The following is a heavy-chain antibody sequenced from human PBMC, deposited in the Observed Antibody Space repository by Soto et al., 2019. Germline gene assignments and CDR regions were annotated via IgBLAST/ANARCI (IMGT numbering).Heavy chain of an antibody. J-gene: IGHJ3*02. CDR1: GYTFTSYY. V-gene: IGHV1-46*01. CDR3: ARGGYPAAFGI. D-gene: IGHD5-18*01. CDR2: INPSGGST. Sequence: QVQLVQSGAEVKKPGASVKVSCKASGYTFTSYYMHWVRQAPGQGLEWMGIINPSGGSTSYAQKFQGKVNMTRETSTSTDYMEMNRVRSEDTDVYYCARGGYPAAFGIWRQGTMVTVPS.